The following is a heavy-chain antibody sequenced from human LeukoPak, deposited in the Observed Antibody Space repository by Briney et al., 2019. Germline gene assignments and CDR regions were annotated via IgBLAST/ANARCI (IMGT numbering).Heavy chain of an antibody. CDR1: GFTFNTYW. D-gene: IGHD5/OR15-5a*01. V-gene: IGHV3-7*01. J-gene: IGHJ4*02. CDR2: IKRDGSEK. CDR3: ARDMSIKCRSFDY. Sequence: GGSLRLSCAASGFTFNTYWMSWVRQAPGKGLEWVANIKRDGSEKYYVDSVKGRFTISRDNAKNSLYLQINSLRAEDTAVYYCARDMSIKCRSFDYWGQGTLVTVSS.